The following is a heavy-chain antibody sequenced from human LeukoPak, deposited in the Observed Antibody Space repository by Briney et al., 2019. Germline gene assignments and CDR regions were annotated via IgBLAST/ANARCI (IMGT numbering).Heavy chain of an antibody. CDR1: GYTFTSYG. CDR2: ISAYNGNT. J-gene: IGHJ4*02. V-gene: IGHV1-18*01. D-gene: IGHD1-26*01. Sequence: GASVKVSCKASGYTFTSYGISWVRQAPGQGLEWMGWISAYNGNTHYAQKLQGRVTMTTDTSTSTAYMELRSLRSDDTAVYYCARLPLEWVGARTLIDYWGQGTLVTVSS. CDR3: ARLPLEWVGARTLIDY.